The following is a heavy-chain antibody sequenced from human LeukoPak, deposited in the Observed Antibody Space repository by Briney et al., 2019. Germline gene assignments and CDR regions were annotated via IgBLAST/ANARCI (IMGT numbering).Heavy chain of an antibody. CDR1: GYTFTGYY. CDR3: ARPLISGSYVY. J-gene: IGHJ4*02. CDR2: INPNSGGT. D-gene: IGHD3-10*01. V-gene: IGHV1-2*02. Sequence: GASVKVSCKASGYTFTGYYMHWVRQAPGQGLEWMGWINPNSGGTNYAQKFQGSVTMTRDTSISTAYMELNRLRSDDTAVYYCARPLISGSYVYWGQGTLVTVSS.